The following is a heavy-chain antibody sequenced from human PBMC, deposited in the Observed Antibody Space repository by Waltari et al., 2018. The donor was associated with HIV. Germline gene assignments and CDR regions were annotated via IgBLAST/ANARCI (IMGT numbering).Heavy chain of an antibody. CDR1: EFTFSNSA. Sequence: EVHLLVSGGGLVQPGGSLRLSCAASEFTFSNSAMSWVRQTPGKGLGGVSGVMGSGGTTYYAGSVKGRFTIPRNNSKNTLYLQMSSLRAEDTAVYFCVKVGYDLLSKKRYYFDYWGQGTLVTVSS. CDR3: VKVGYDLLSKKRYYFDY. V-gene: IGHV3-23*01. D-gene: IGHD3-9*01. J-gene: IGHJ4*02. CDR2: VMGSGGTT.